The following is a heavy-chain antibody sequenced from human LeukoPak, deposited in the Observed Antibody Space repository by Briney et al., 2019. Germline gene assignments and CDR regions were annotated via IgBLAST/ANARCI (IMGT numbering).Heavy chain of an antibody. CDR2: ISAYNGNT. J-gene: IGHJ4*02. CDR3: ARDDVEDSSGYYYGDY. V-gene: IGHV1-18*01. D-gene: IGHD3-22*01. Sequence: GASVKVSCKASGYTFTSYGISWVRQAPGQGLEWMGWISAYNGNTNYAQKLQGRVTMTTDTSTSTAYMELRSLRSDDTAVYYCARDDVEDSSGYYYGDYWGQGTLVIVSS. CDR1: GYTFTSYG.